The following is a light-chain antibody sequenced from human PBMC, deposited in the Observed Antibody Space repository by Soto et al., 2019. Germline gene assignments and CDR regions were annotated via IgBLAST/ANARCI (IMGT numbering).Light chain of an antibody. CDR3: QAWDSSTANYV. CDR1: KLGDKY. J-gene: IGLJ1*01. V-gene: IGLV3-1*01. CDR2: QDS. Sequence: SYELTQPPSVSVSPGQTASITRSGDKLGDKYACWYQQKPGQSPVLVIYQDSKRPSGIPERFSGSNSGNTATLTISGTQAMDEADYYCQAWDSSTANYVFGTGTKVTVL.